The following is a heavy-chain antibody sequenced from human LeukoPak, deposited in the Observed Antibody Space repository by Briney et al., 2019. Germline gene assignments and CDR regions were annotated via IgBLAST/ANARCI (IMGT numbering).Heavy chain of an antibody. CDR3: ARDISSGYDYPYYFDY. V-gene: IGHV1-18*01. D-gene: IGHD5-12*01. Sequence: ASVKVSCKASGYTFTSYGISWVRQAPGQGLEWMGWISAYNGNTNYAQKLQGRVTMTTDTSTSAAYMELRSLRSDDTAVYYCARDISSGYDYPYYFDYWGQGTLVTVSS. CDR2: ISAYNGNT. J-gene: IGHJ4*02. CDR1: GYTFTSYG.